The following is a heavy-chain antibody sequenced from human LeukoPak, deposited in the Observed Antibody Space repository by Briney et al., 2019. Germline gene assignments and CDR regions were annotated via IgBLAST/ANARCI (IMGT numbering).Heavy chain of an antibody. CDR2: ISYDGSNK. CDR1: GFTFSSYG. CDR3: AKVYCSGGSCYSLFITDY. J-gene: IGHJ4*02. V-gene: IGHV3-30*18. D-gene: IGHD2-15*01. Sequence: QSGGSLRLSCAASGFTFSSYGMHWVRQAPGKGLEWVAVISYDGSNKYYADSVKGRFTISRDNSKNTLYLQMNGLRAEDTAVYYCAKVYCSGGSCYSLFITDYWGQGTLVTVSS.